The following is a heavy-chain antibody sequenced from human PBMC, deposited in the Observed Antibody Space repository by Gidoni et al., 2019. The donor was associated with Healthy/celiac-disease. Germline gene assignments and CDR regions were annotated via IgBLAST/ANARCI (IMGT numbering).Heavy chain of an antibody. V-gene: IGHV5-51*01. Sequence: EVQLVQSGAAVKKPGESLTISCKGSGYSFTSYWTGWVRQMPGKGLEWMGIIYPGDSDTRYSPSFQGQVTISADKSISTAYLQWSSLKASDTAMYYCARRGGSGSYSERRGAFDIWGQGTMVTVSS. J-gene: IGHJ3*02. CDR1: GYSFTSYW. D-gene: IGHD3-10*01. CDR2: IYPGDSDT. CDR3: ARRGGSGSYSERRGAFDI.